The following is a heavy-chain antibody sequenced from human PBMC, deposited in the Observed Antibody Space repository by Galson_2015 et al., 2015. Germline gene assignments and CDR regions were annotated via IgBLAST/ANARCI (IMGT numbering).Heavy chain of an antibody. CDR3: VTGLYLDF. D-gene: IGHD3-16*02. V-gene: IGHV3-15*01. CDR2: IKSKANGGTT. J-gene: IGHJ4*02. Sequence: SLRLSCAGSGFTFSNARMNWVRQAPGKGLEWIGRIKSKANGGTTDYAAPVKGRLTISRDDSRNTVYLQMDSLHTEDTAVYYCVTGLYLDFWGQGTLVTASS. CDR1: GFTFSNAR.